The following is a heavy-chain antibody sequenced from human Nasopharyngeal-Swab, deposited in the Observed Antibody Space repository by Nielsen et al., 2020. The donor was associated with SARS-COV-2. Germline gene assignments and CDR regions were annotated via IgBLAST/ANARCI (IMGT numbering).Heavy chain of an antibody. CDR3: ARVVHYYDSSGLLGALDY. CDR2: IIPIFGTA. J-gene: IGHJ4*02. V-gene: IGHV1-69*13. D-gene: IGHD3-22*01. CDR1: GYTFTSYA. Sequence: SVKVSCKASGYTFTSYAISWVRQAPGQGLEWMGGIIPIFGTANYAQKFQGRVTITADESTSTAYMELSSLRSEDTAVYYCARVVHYYDSSGLLGALDYWGQGTLVTVSS.